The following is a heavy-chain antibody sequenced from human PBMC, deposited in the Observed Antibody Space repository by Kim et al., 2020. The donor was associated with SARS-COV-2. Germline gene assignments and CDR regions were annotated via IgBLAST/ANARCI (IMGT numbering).Heavy chain of an antibody. D-gene: IGHD3-9*01. CDR1: GFTFGDYA. V-gene: IGHV3-49*03. Sequence: GGSLRLSCTASGFTFGDYAMSWFRQAPGKGLEWVGFIRSKAYGGTTEYAASVKGRFTISRDDSKSIAYLQMNSLKTEDTAVYYCTRERKGLYYDILTGYYRGIDVWGQGTTVTVSS. J-gene: IGHJ6*02. CDR3: TRERKGLYYDILTGYYRGIDV. CDR2: IRSKAYGGTT.